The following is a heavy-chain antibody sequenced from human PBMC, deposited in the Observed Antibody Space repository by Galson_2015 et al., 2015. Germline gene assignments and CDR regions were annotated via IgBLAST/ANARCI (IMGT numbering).Heavy chain of an antibody. J-gene: IGHJ3*02. Sequence: SGAEVKKPGESLRISCKGSGYSFPSYWISWVRQMPGKGLEWMGRIDPSDSYTNYSPSFQGHVTISADKSISTAYLQWSSLKASDTAMYYCARHGLLGIQLWLPVDAFDIWGQGTMVTVSS. D-gene: IGHD5-18*01. CDR3: ARHGLLGIQLWLPVDAFDI. CDR2: IDPSDSYT. CDR1: GYSFPSYW. V-gene: IGHV5-10-1*01.